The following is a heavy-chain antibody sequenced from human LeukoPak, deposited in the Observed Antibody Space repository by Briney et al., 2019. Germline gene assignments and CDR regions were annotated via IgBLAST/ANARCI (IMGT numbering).Heavy chain of an antibody. Sequence: GGALRLSCVASGFNISTSWMSWVRQSPGEGLEWLASIKKDGSEKYYVDSVKARFPISRDNAKNSLYLQINSLRAEDTAVYYCAGSWSPYDAFDIWGQGTMVTVSS. V-gene: IGHV3-7*01. J-gene: IGHJ3*02. D-gene: IGHD6-13*01. CDR1: GFNISTSW. CDR3: AGSWSPYDAFDI. CDR2: IKKDGSEK.